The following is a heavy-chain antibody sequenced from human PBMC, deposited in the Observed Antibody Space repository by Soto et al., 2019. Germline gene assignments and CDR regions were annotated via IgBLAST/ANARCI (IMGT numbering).Heavy chain of an antibody. CDR1: GFTFSSYS. J-gene: IGHJ4*02. D-gene: IGHD3-10*01. Sequence: GGSLRLSCAASGFTFSSYSMTWVRQAPGKGLEWVCSISSSSSYIYYADSVKGRFTISRDNAKNSLYLQMNSLRAEDTAVYYCAREYYGSGSYSYWGRGTLVTVS. CDR3: AREYYGSGSYSY. CDR2: ISSSSSYI. V-gene: IGHV3-21*01.